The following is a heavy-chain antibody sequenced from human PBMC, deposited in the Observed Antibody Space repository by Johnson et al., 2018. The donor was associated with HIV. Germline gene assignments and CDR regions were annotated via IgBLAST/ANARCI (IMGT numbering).Heavy chain of an antibody. CDR2: IKQDGSAT. J-gene: IGHJ3*02. Sequence: VQLVESGGGVVQPGKSLRLSCAASGFTFSSYWMTWVRQAPGKGLEWVATIKQDGSATHYVDSVQGRFTISRDNAKNTLYLQRNRLSAEDTAVYYCAKDSMGYNWNQFEAFDIWGQGTMVTVSS. V-gene: IGHV3-7*01. CDR1: GFTFSSYW. D-gene: IGHD1-20*01. CDR3: AKDSMGYNWNQFEAFDI.